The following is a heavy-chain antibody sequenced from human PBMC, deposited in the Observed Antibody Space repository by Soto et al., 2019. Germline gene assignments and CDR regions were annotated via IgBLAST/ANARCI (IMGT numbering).Heavy chain of an antibody. CDR3: ARHGTGDGYNLHWVDP. D-gene: IGHD5-12*01. CDR1: GAPISSSSYS. J-gene: IGHJ5*02. Sequence: SETLSPTCLVSGAPISSSSYSWGWIGKPPGKGLGWIGSIYYSGSTYYNPSLKSRVTISVETSKNQFSLKLSSVTAADTDVYYCARHGTGDGYNLHWVDPWGQGTLVTVS. CDR2: IYYSGST. V-gene: IGHV4-39*01.